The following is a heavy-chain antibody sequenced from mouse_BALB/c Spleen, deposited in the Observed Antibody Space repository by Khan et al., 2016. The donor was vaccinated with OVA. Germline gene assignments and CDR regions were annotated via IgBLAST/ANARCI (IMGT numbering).Heavy chain of an antibody. D-gene: IGHD2-2*01. V-gene: IGHV5-9-3*01. CDR3: ARSLVDYHAMDY. Sequence: EVELVESGGGLVKPGGSLKLSCSASGFTFSSYAMSWVRQTPEKRLECVATISTGGHYTFYPDSVKGRVIISRDNAKNTLYLQMSSLRSEDTAMYYCARSLVDYHAMDYWGQGTSVTVSS. CDR1: GFTFSSYA. CDR2: ISTGGHYT. J-gene: IGHJ4*01.